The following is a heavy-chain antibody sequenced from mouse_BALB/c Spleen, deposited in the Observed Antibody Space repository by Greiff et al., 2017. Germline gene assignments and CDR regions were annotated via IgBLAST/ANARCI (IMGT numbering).Heavy chain of an antibody. D-gene: IGHD4-1*01. J-gene: IGHJ4*01. V-gene: IGHV2-2*02. CDR1: GFSLTSYG. CDR3: ARPWDGAYAMDY. Sequence: VQGVESGPGLVQPSQSLSITCTVSGFSLTSYGVHWVRQSPGKGLEWLGVIWSGGSTDYNAAFISRLSISKDNSKSQVFFKMNSLQANDTAIYYCARPWDGAYAMDYWGQGTSVTVSS. CDR2: IWSGGST.